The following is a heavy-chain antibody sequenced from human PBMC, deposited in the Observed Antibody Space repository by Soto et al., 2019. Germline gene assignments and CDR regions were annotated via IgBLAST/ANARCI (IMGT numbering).Heavy chain of an antibody. Sequence: PETLSLTCTVSGGSISSYYWSWIRQPPGKGLEWIGYIYYSGSTNYNPSLKSRVTISVDTSKNQFSLKLSSVTAADTAVYYCARARTTDWFDPWGQGTLVTVSS. J-gene: IGHJ5*02. CDR2: IYYSGST. CDR1: GGSISSYY. V-gene: IGHV4-59*01. CDR3: ARARTTDWFDP. D-gene: IGHD4-4*01.